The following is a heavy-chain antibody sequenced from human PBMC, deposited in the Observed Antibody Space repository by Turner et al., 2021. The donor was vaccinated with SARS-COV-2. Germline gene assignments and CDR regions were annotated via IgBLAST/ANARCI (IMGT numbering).Heavy chain of an antibody. Sequence: EVQLVESGGGLVKPGGSLRLTCAASGCTFSNAWISWVRQAPGKGLEWVGRINRKTDGGTADYAAPVKGRFTISRDDSKNTLYLQMNSLKTEDTAVYYCTTGKTYYYVSSAYYYSVDYWGQGTLVTVSS. CDR1: GCTFSNAW. CDR2: INRKTDGGTA. D-gene: IGHD3-22*01. V-gene: IGHV3-15*01. J-gene: IGHJ4*02. CDR3: TTGKTYYYVSSAYYYSVDY.